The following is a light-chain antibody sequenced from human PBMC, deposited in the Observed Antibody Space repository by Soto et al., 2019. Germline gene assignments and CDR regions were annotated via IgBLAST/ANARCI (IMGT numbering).Light chain of an antibody. CDR1: QSLNTR. J-gene: IGKJ1*01. CDR2: DAS. Sequence: DIQPTQSPSTPSASVGDRDPPPCRASQSLNTRLAWYQQRPGKAPKLLIYDASTLESGVPSRFSGGGSGTEFTLTINNLQPDDLATYICQQYKSYSTFGRGTKV. CDR3: QQYKSYST. V-gene: IGKV1-5*01.